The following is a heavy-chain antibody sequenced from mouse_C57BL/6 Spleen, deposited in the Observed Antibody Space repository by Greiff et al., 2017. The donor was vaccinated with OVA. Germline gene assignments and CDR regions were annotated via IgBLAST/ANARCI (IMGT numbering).Heavy chain of an antibody. CDR2: ISSGGSYT. J-gene: IGHJ2*01. CDR1: GFTFSSYG. V-gene: IGHV5-6*01. CDR3: ARTSSLYYFDY. Sequence: EVQRVESGGDLVKPGGSLKLSCAASGFTFSSYGMSWVRQTPDKRLEWVATISSGGSYTYYPDSVKGRFTISRDNAKNTLYLQMSSLKSEDTAMYYCARTSSLYYFDYWGQGTTLTVSS.